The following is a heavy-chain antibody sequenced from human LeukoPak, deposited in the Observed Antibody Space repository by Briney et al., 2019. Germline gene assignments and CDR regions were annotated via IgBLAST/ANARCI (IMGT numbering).Heavy chain of an antibody. CDR3: ARDRYYGDHTQVDY. CDR2: IGTTSNVI. D-gene: IGHD4-17*01. J-gene: IGHJ4*02. V-gene: IGHV3-48*02. CDR1: GFTFSTYN. Sequence: GGSLRLSCAASGFTFSTYNMNWVRQAPGKGLEWVSYIGTTSNVIYYADSVKGRFAIPRDNAKNSLYLQMNSLRDEDTAVYYCARDRYYGDHTQVDYWGQGALVTVFS.